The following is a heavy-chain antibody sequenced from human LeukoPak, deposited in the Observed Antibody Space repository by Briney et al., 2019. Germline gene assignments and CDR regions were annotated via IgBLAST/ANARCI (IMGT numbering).Heavy chain of an antibody. CDR2: IYYSGST. V-gene: IGHV4-59*11. CDR3: ARDGGEWELPMYRDAFDI. D-gene: IGHD1-26*01. Sequence: SVTLSLTCTVSGGSISSHYWSWIRQPPGKGLEWIGYIYYSGSTNYNPSLKSRVTISVDTSKNQFSLKLSSVTAADTAVYYCARDGGEWELPMYRDAFDIWGQGTMVTVSS. J-gene: IGHJ3*02. CDR1: GGSISSHY.